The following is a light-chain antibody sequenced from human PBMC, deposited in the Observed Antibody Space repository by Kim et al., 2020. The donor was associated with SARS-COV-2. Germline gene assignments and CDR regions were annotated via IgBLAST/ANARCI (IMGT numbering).Light chain of an antibody. CDR2: DAS. CDR3: QQYSDSPPT. Sequence: VSPGERATLSCRASQSLSSNLAWYQQKRGQAPRLLIYDASTRAAGLPDRFSGSGSGTEFTLTISSLQSEDFAVYYCQQYSDSPPTFGQGTKVYIK. J-gene: IGKJ1*01. V-gene: IGKV3-15*01. CDR1: QSLSSN.